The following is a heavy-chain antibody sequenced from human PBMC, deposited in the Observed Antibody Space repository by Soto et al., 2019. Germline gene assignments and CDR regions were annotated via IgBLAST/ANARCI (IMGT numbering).Heavy chain of an antibody. CDR1: GFHFCSYD. D-gene: IGHD5-18*01. CDR2: IGTAGDT. CDR3: ARETLVDTAIGWFDP. Sequence: GGCLRLSCAPSGFHFCSYDMHWVRHATGKGLEWVSAIGTAGDTYYPGSVKGRFTISRENAKNTLYLQMNSLRAEDTAVYYCARETLVDTAIGWFDPWGQGTLVTVSS. J-gene: IGHJ5*02. V-gene: IGHV3-13*01.